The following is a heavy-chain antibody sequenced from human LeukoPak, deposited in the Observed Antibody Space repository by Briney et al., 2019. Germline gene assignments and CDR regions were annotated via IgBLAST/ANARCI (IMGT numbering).Heavy chain of an antibody. Sequence: SETLSLTCTVSGGSISRYSWGWIRQPPGEGLEWIGYIYYSGGTTYNPSLKSRVTISVDTSKNQFALKMSSMTAADTAVYYCATAKGSVAGLIDYWGQRTLVTVSS. D-gene: IGHD6-19*01. V-gene: IGHV4-59*01. CDR3: ATAKGSVAGLIDY. J-gene: IGHJ4*02. CDR1: GGSISRYS. CDR2: IYYSGGT.